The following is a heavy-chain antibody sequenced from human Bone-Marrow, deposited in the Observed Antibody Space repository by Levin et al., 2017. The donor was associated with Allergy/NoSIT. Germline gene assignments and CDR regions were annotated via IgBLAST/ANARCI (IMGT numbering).Heavy chain of an antibody. D-gene: IGHD1-26*01. Sequence: PGGSLRLSCAASGFTFSSYAMHWVRQAPGKGLEWVAVISYDGSNKYYADSVKGRFTISRDNSKNTLYLQMNSLRAEDTAVYYCARDRELLVFDYWGQGTLVTVSS. V-gene: IGHV3-30-3*01. J-gene: IGHJ4*02. CDR3: ARDRELLVFDY. CDR2: ISYDGSNK. CDR1: GFTFSSYA.